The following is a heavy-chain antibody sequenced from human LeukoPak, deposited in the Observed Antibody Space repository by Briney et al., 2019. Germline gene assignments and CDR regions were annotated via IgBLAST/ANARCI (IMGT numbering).Heavy chain of an antibody. CDR2: IYPGDSDT. CDR3: VRHDSSSPDY. D-gene: IGHD6-13*01. Sequence: GESLKISCKGSGYTFINYWIGWVRHMPGKGLQWLGIIYPGDSDTKYSPSFQGQVTFSVDKSISTAYLHWSSLTASDTAMYYCVRHDSSSPDYWGQGTLVTVSS. V-gene: IGHV5-51*01. CDR1: GYTFINYW. J-gene: IGHJ4*02.